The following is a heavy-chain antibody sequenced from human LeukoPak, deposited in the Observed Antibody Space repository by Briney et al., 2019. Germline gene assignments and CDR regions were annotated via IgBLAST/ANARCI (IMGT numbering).Heavy chain of an antibody. V-gene: IGHV3-7*01. Sequence: GGSLRHSCAASGFTFSSYWMSWVRQAPGKGLEWVANTRQDGSEKNYVDSVKGRFTISRDNAKNSLYLQMNSLRAEDTAVYYCARDTYLDVWGKGTTVTVSS. CDR1: GFTFSSYW. CDR3: ARDTYLDV. J-gene: IGHJ6*03. CDR2: TRQDGSEK.